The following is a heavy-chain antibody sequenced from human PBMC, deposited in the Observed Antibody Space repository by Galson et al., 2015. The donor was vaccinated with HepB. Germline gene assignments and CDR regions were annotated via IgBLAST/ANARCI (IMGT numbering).Heavy chain of an antibody. J-gene: IGHJ3*02. CDR2: INSDGSST. V-gene: IGHV3-74*01. D-gene: IGHD6-19*01. Sequence: SLRLSCAASGFTFSSYWMHWVRQAPGKGLVWVSRINSDGSSTSYADSVKGRFTISRDNAKNTLYLQMNSLRAEDTAVYYCARSTAVAPLGAFDIWGQGTMVTVSS. CDR1: GFTFSSYW. CDR3: ARSTAVAPLGAFDI.